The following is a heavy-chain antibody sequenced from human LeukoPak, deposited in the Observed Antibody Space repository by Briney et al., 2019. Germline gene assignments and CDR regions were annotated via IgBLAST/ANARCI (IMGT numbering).Heavy chain of an antibody. J-gene: IGHJ6*02. V-gene: IGHV4-59*06. CDR2: IYYSGST. D-gene: IGHD6-13*01. Sequence: SETLSLTCTVSGGSISSYYWSWIRQHPGKGLEWIGYIYYSGSTYYNPSLKSRVTISVDTSKNQFSLKLSSVTAADTAVYYCARVAVVAAAGTLHYGMDVWGQGTTVTVSS. CDR1: GGSISSYY. CDR3: ARVAVVAAAGTLHYGMDV.